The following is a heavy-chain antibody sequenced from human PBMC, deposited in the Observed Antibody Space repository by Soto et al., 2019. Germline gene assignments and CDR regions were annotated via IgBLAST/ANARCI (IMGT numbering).Heavy chain of an antibody. Sequence: PGGSLRLACAASGFTFSSYAMSWVRQAPGKGLEWVSAISGSGGSTYYADSVKGRFTISRDNSKNTLYLQMNSLRAEDTAVYYCAKDQYSSSWKGPFDYWGQGTLVTVSS. V-gene: IGHV3-23*01. CDR3: AKDQYSSSWKGPFDY. CDR2: ISGSGGST. J-gene: IGHJ4*02. CDR1: GFTFSSYA. D-gene: IGHD6-13*01.